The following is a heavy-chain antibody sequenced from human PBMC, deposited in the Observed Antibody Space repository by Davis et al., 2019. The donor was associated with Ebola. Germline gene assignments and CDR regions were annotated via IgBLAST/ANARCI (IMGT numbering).Heavy chain of an antibody. D-gene: IGHD3-10*01. J-gene: IGHJ4*02. CDR2: ISGSGVSK. CDR3: AKDRVRFDY. V-gene: IGHV3-23*01. CDR1: GFSFDNFA. Sequence: GGSLRLSCVASGFSFDNFAINWVRQAPGKGLEWVSGISGSGVSKYYVDSVKGRFTISRDNSKNTLYLQMNSLRAEDTAVYYCAKDRVRFDYWGQGTLVTVSS.